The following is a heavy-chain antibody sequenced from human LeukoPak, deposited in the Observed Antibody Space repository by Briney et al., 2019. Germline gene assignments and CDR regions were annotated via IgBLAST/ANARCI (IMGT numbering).Heavy chain of an antibody. D-gene: IGHD2-21*01. V-gene: IGHV3-49*03. Sequence: PGRSLRLSCTASGFTFGDYAMSWFRQAPGKGLEWVGFIRSKAYGGTTEYAATVKGRFTISRDDSKSIAYLQMNSLKTEDTAVESCARSHYCCGWLDFWGQGTMVTVSS. CDR3: ARSHYCCGWLDF. CDR1: GFTFGDYA. J-gene: IGHJ5*01. CDR2: IRSKAYGGTT.